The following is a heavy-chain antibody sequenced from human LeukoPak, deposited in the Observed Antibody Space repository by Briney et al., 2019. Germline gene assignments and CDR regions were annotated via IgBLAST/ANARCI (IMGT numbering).Heavy chain of an antibody. Sequence: SVTVSCTASGGTFSSYAISWVRQAPGQGLEWMGGIIPIFGTVNYAQKFQGRVTITADESTSTAYMELSSLRSEDTAVYYCARKPMERFGELGFDYWGQGTLVTVSS. V-gene: IGHV1-69*13. J-gene: IGHJ4*02. CDR1: GGTFSSYA. CDR3: ARKPMERFGELGFDY. CDR2: IIPIFGTV. D-gene: IGHD3-10*01.